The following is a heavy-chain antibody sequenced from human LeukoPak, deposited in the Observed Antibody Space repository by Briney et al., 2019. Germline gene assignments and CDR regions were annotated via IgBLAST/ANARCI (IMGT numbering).Heavy chain of an antibody. CDR1: GFTFSSYG. CDR3: AKDRREVPAAMGTVDY. D-gene: IGHD2-2*01. J-gene: IGHJ4*02. V-gene: IGHV3-30*02. Sequence: GGSLRLSCAASGFTFSSYGMHWVRQAPGKGLEWVAFIRYDGSNKYYADSVKGRFTISRDNSKNTLYLQMNSLRAEDTAVYYCAKDRREVPAAMGTVDYWGQGTLVTVSS. CDR2: IRYDGSNK.